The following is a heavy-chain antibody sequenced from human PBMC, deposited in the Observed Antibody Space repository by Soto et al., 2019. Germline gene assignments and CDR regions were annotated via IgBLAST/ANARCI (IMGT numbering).Heavy chain of an antibody. CDR2: IKSKNDGGTI. Sequence: LVLVESGGGLVRPGGSLRLSCAASGLTFSYSWMSWVRQAPGKGLEWVGRIKSKNDGGTIDYATPARGRFTISRDDSTNTLYLQMNRLKTEDTAVYYCTARTGRYWGQGTLVTVSS. V-gene: IGHV3-15*01. J-gene: IGHJ4*02. CDR1: GLTFSYSW. CDR3: TARTGRY.